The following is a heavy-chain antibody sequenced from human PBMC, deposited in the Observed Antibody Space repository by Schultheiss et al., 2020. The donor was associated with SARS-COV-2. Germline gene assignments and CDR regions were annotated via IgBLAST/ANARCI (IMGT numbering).Heavy chain of an antibody. Sequence: SQTLSLTCAVYGGSFSGYYWSWIRQPPGKGLEWIGEIYHSGSTNYNPSLKSRVTISVDTSKNQFSLKLSSVTAADTAVYYCARGRVSRAFDPWGQGTLVTVSS. J-gene: IGHJ5*02. CDR3: ARGRVSRAFDP. CDR2: IYHSGST. V-gene: IGHV4-34*01. D-gene: IGHD6-13*01. CDR1: GGSFSGYY.